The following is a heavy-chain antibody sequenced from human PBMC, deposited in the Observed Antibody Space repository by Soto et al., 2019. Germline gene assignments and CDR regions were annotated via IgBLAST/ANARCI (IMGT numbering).Heavy chain of an antibody. CDR2: ISAYNGNT. CDR3: ARDYYDSSGYVNWFDP. CDR1: GYTFTSYG. J-gene: IGHJ5*02. V-gene: IGHV1-18*01. Sequence: ASVKVSCKASGYTFTSYGISWVRQAPGQGLEWMGWISAYNGNTNYAQKLQGRVTMTTDTSTSTAYMELRSLRSDDTAVYYCARDYYDSSGYVNWFDPWGQGTLVTVSS. D-gene: IGHD3-22*01.